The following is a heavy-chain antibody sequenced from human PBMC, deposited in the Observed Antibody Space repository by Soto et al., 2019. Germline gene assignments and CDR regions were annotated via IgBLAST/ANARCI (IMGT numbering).Heavy chain of an antibody. CDR1: GGSINRPAYH. D-gene: IGHD5-18*01. CDR2: ISHSGST. V-gene: IGHV4-34*01. Sequence: SETLSLTCTVSGGSINRPAYHWVWIRQPPGKGLEWIGEISHSGSTNYSPSLKSRVTLSIDTSKKQFSLNLNSVTAADTAVYYCARYWEGHNFGYPQYYFDFWGQGTLVTVSS. J-gene: IGHJ4*02. CDR3: ARYWEGHNFGYPQYYFDF.